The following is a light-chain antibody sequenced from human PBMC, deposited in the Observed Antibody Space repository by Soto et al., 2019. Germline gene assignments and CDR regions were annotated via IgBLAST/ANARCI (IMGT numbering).Light chain of an antibody. V-gene: IGKV1-33*01. Sequence: DIQMTQSPSSLSASVGDRVTITCQASQNISNYLNWYQQKPGKAPKLLLYDASNLETGVPSRFSGSGSGTDFTVTISSLQPEDIATYYCQQYDNLPWTFGQGTKVEIK. J-gene: IGKJ1*01. CDR1: QNISNY. CDR2: DAS. CDR3: QQYDNLPWT.